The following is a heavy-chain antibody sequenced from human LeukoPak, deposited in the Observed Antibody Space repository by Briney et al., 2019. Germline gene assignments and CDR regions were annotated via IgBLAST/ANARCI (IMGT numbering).Heavy chain of an antibody. J-gene: IGHJ4*02. V-gene: IGHV1-2*02. CDR1: GYTSTGYY. D-gene: IGHD6-19*01. CDR3: ARDRTRTGYSSGWYHDY. CDR2: INPNSGGT. Sequence: ASVKVSCKASGYTSTGYYMHWVRHAPGQGLEWMGWINPNSGGTNYAQKFQGRVTINRETSISTAYMELSRLRSDDTAVYYCARDRTRTGYSSGWYHDYWGQGTLVTVSS.